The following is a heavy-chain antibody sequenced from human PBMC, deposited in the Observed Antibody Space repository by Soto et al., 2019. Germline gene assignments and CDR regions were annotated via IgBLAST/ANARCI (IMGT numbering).Heavy chain of an antibody. V-gene: IGHV4-39*01. CDR1: GDSISSSNYF. Sequence: SETLSLTCGVSGDSISSSNYFWGWIRQPPGKGLEYIGNIYYTGSTEYNPSLKSRVTISVDTSKNQFSLKLSSVTAADTAVYYCARLWTYWGQGTLVTVSS. J-gene: IGHJ4*02. CDR3: ARLWTY. D-gene: IGHD1-1*01. CDR2: IYYTGST.